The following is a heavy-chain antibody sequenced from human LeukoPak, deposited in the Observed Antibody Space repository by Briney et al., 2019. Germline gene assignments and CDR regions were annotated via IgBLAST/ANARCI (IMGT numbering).Heavy chain of an antibody. CDR2: IIPLFGIA. D-gene: IGHD1-26*01. CDR1: GGTFSSSA. Sequence: GSSVKVSCKASGGTFSSSAISWVRQAPGQGLEWMGRIIPLFGIANYAQKFRGRVTITADRSTSTAYMELSSLRSEDTAMYYCARVEGLGATTVGFDYWGQGTLVTVSS. CDR3: ARVEGLGATTVGFDY. J-gene: IGHJ4*02. V-gene: IGHV1-69*04.